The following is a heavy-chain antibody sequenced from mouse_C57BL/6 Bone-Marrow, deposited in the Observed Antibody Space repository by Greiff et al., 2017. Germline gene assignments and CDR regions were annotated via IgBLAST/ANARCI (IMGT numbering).Heavy chain of an antibody. CDR1: GYTFTSYW. D-gene: IGHD1-1*01. Sequence: VQLQQPGAELVKPGASVKLSCKASGYTFTSYWMHWVKQRPGQGLEWIGMIHPNSGSTNYNEKFKSKATLTVDKSSSTAYMQLSSLTSEDSAVYYCARPLITTVVENAYWGQGTLVTVSA. CDR3: ARPLITTVVENAY. CDR2: IHPNSGST. J-gene: IGHJ3*01. V-gene: IGHV1-64*01.